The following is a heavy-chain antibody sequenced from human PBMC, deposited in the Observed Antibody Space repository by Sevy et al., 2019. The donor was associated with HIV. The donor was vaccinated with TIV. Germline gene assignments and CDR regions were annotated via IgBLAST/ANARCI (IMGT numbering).Heavy chain of an antibody. CDR3: GGGTGIRNLYYFCH. D-gene: IGHD1-1*01. CDR1: GFSFNSYS. V-gene: IGHV3-48*01. J-gene: IGHJ4*02. CDR2: ITSSSHIT. Sequence: GGSLRLSCEVPGFSFNSYSFNWVRQAPGKGLEWISYITSSSHITYYAESVQGRFTISRDNVKKSLYLQMNSLRVEDTAIYFCGGGTGIRNLYYFCHLGQGTLVTVSS.